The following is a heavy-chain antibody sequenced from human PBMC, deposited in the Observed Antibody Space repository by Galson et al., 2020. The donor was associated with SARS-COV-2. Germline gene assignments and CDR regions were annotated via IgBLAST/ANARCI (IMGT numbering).Heavy chain of an antibody. CDR2: ITEDGSKT. V-gene: IGHV3-7*01. D-gene: IGHD5-12*01. CDR1: GFAFSTYW. CDR3: ARLSGYIDY. J-gene: IGHJ4*02. Sequence: GGSLRLSCAASGFAFSTYWMTLVRQAPGKGLEWVANITEDGSKTFYVDSVQGRFTISRDNAKNSLYLQMNSLRAEDTALYYCARLSGYIDYWGQGILVSVSS.